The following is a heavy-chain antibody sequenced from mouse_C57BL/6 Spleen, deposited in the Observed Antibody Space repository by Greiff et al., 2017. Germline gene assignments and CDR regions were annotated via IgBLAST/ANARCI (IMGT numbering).Heavy chain of an antibody. CDR3: ARGATVASLPCDY. J-gene: IGHJ2*01. Sequence: QVQLQQSGAELVRPGTSVKVSCKASGYAFTNYLIEWVKQRPGQGLEWIGVINPGSGGTNYNEKFKGKATLTADKSSSTAYMQLSSLTSEDSAVYFCARGATVASLPCDYWGQGTTLTVSS. CDR2: INPGSGGT. V-gene: IGHV1-54*01. D-gene: IGHD1-1*01. CDR1: GYAFTNYL.